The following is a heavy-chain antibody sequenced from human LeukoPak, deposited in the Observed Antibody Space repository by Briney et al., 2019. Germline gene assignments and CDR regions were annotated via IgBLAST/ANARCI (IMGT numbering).Heavy chain of an antibody. CDR3: ARGPRDSSSSNYMRRFDY. D-gene: IGHD3-22*01. Sequence: PSETLSLTCAVCRYSLSRDNYWVWIRQPPGQGLEWMGGIYHSGSTYYNPSLKSRFTMSVDTSKNQFSLKLSPVTAAATAVYYCARGPRDSSSSNYMRRFDYWGQGTLVTVSS. CDR2: IYHSGST. J-gene: IGHJ4*02. CDR1: RYSLSRDNY. V-gene: IGHV4-38-2*01.